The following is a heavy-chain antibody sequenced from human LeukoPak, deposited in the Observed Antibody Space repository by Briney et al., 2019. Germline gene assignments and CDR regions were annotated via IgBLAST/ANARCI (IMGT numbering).Heavy chain of an antibody. CDR1: GYTLTELS. D-gene: IGHD3-10*01. V-gene: IGHV1-24*01. J-gene: IGHJ5*02. CDR3: ATYPMVRGVIEA. CDR2: FDTEDGET. Sequence: GASVKVSSKVSGYTLTELSMHWVRQAPGKGLEWMGGFDTEDGETFYAQKFQGRVTMTEDTSTDTAYMELSSLRSEDTAVYYCATYPMVRGVIEAWGQGTLVTVSS.